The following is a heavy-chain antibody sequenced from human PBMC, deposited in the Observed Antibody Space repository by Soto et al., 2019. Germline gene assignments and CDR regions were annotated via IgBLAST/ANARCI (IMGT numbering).Heavy chain of an antibody. CDR3: AGDCGIASVCGMEV. CDR1: RSHSSSFP. CDR2: IILRFDKT. V-gene: IGHV1-69*06. J-gene: IGHJ6*02. Sequence: GASVTVSCRASRSHSSSFPISWSRQAPGQALAWMGVIILRFDKTSYAQNFQGTVTITAGKSTSTSYMELSSQRSKDTAVYYCAGDCGIASVCGMEVGRQGTTVTVSS. D-gene: IGHD1-26*01.